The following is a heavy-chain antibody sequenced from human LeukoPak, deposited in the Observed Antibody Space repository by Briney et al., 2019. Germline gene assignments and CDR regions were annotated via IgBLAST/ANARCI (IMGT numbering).Heavy chain of an antibody. CDR3: ARVGWFGEGGVDY. J-gene: IGHJ4*02. Sequence: GGSLRLSCAASGFTFSSYSMNWVRQAPGKGLEWVSYISSSSSTIYYADSVKGRFTISRDNAKHSPYLQMNSLRAEDTAVYYCARVGWFGEGGVDYWGQGTLVTVSS. CDR1: GFTFSSYS. CDR2: ISSSSSTI. V-gene: IGHV3-48*01. D-gene: IGHD3-10*01.